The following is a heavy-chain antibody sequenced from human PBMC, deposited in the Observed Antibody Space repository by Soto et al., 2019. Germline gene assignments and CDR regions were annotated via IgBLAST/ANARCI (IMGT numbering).Heavy chain of an antibody. D-gene: IGHD3-10*01. J-gene: IGHJ5*02. Sequence: QVQLQQWGAGLLKPSETLSLTCAVYGGSFSDYYWSWIRQPPGKGLEWIGEINHSGSTNYNPSLKSRVTISVDTSKNQFSLKLSSVTAADTAVYYCAREGRYYASGRFWWFDPWGQGNLVTVSS. V-gene: IGHV4-34*01. CDR1: GGSFSDYY. CDR3: AREGRYYASGRFWWFDP. CDR2: INHSGST.